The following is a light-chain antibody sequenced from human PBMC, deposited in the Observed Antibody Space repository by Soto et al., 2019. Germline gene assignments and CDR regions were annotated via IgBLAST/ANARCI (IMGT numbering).Light chain of an antibody. Sequence: IVLTQSPGTLSLSPGERATLSCRASKYVSESSLAWYQQKPGQAPRLLLFGASKRATGIPDRFSGSGSATDFTLTISRLQPEDFAVYYCQQYGTSSWTFGQGTKIEIK. J-gene: IGKJ1*01. CDR1: KYVSESS. V-gene: IGKV3-20*01. CDR3: QQYGTSSWT. CDR2: GAS.